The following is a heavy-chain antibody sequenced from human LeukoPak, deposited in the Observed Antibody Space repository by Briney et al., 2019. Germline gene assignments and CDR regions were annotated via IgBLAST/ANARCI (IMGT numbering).Heavy chain of an antibody. Sequence: GGSLRLSCAASGFTFSSYWMSWVRQAPGKGLEWVANIKQDGSEKYYVDSVKGRFTISRDNAKNSLYLQMNSLRAEDTAVYYCAKYTGYSGGLIEYWGQGTLVTVSS. CDR2: IKQDGSEK. D-gene: IGHD3-9*01. J-gene: IGHJ4*02. CDR1: GFTFSSYW. V-gene: IGHV3-7*03. CDR3: AKYTGYSGGLIEY.